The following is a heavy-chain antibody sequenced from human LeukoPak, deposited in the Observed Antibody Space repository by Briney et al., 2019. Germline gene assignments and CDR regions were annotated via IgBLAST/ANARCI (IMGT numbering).Heavy chain of an antibody. CDR2: ISSYNGDT. V-gene: IGHV1-18*01. D-gene: IGHD4-23*01. CDR1: GYTFTRYG. CDR3: ARGDYGGGFDY. Sequence: ASVKVSCKASGYTFTRYGITWVRQAPGQGLEWMGWISSYNGDTKYAQKLQGRVTVTTDTSTSTAYMELRSLSWDDTAVYYCARGDYGGGFDYWGQGTLVTVSS. J-gene: IGHJ4*02.